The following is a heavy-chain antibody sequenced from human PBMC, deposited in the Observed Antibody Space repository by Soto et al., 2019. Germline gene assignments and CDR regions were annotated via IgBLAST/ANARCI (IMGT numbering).Heavy chain of an antibody. Sequence: EVQVVESGGGLVQPGGSLRLSCSFTFSMYSMNWVRQAPGKGLEWVASISSGGSYIKYADSVKGRFTISRDNAKNSVSLQMNSLRVDDTAVYFCTRDQGGSYDSWFDPWGQGTLVTDSS. CDR3: TRDQGGSYDSWFDP. CDR1: FTFSMYS. J-gene: IGHJ5*02. CDR2: ISSGGSYI. D-gene: IGHD1-26*01. V-gene: IGHV3-21*01.